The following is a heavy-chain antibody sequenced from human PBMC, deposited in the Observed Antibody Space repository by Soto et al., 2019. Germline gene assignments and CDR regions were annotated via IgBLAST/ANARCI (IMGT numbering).Heavy chain of an antibody. D-gene: IGHD3-9*01. V-gene: IGHV4-39*01. CDR2: IYYSGST. CDR3: ARQPDILTGLGAFDI. Sequence: QLQLQESGPGLVKPSETLSLTCTVSGGSISSSSYYWGWIRQPPGKGLEWIGSIYYSGSTYYNPSLKSRVTISVDTSKNQFSLKLSSVTAADTAVYYCARQPDILTGLGAFDIWGQGTMVTVSS. CDR1: GGSISSSSYY. J-gene: IGHJ3*02.